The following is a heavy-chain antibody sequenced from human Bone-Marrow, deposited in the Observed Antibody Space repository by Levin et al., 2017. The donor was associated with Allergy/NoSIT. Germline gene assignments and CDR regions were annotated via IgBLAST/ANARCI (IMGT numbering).Heavy chain of an antibody. CDR3: ARMIGPYYFDN. V-gene: IGHV3-53*01. Sequence: LSLTCVGSGFSVGNSYMSWVRQAPGKGLEWVSTIYASGVTYYADSVKGRFTISRDTSQNTLYLQMSGLRGEDTAVYFCARMIGPYYFDNWGRGTLVTVSS. J-gene: IGHJ4*02. D-gene: IGHD3-16*01. CDR2: IYASGVT. CDR1: GFSVGNSY.